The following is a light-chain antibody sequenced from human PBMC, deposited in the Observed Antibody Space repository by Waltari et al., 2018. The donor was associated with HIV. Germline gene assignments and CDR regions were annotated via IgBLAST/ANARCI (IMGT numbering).Light chain of an antibody. V-gene: IGLV3-19*01. CDR3: NSWDTNPEGVV. CDR1: SLRNYY. Sequence: SELTQDPAVSVALGQTVRITCQGDSLRNYYATRYQQKPGQAPVLVIYGKNNRPSGIPDRFSGSSSGNTASLTITATQADDEADYYCNSWDTNPEGVVFGGGTKLTVL. CDR2: GKN. J-gene: IGLJ3*02.